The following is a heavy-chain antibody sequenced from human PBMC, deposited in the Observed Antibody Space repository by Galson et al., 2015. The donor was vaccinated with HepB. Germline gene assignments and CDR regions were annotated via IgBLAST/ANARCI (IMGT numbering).Heavy chain of an antibody. CDR2: INHSGST. V-gene: IGHV4-34*01. CDR3: ARGGRRWSSSYHPPHGGTLYNWFDP. Sequence: SETLSLTCAVYGGSFSGYYWSWIRQPPGKGLEWIGEINHSGSTNYNPSLKSRVTISVDTSKNQFSLKLSSVTAADTAVYYCARGGRRWSSSYHPPHGGTLYNWFDPWGQGTLVTVSS. D-gene: IGHD2-15*01. CDR1: GGSFSGYY. J-gene: IGHJ5*02.